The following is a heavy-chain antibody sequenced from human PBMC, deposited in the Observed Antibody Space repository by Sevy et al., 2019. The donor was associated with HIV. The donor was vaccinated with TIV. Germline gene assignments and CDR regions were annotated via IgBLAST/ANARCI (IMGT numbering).Heavy chain of an antibody. Sequence: SGPTLVNPTQTLTLTCTFSGFSLSTSGMCVSWIRRPPGKALEWLALIDWDDDKYYSTSLKTRLTISKDTSKNQVVLTMTNMDPVDTATYYCARGIAVAGQQLLRYGRLGRSDYGMDVWGQGTTVTVSS. CDR1: GFSLSTSGMC. D-gene: IGHD6-19*01. CDR2: IDWDDDK. V-gene: IGHV2-70*01. J-gene: IGHJ6*02. CDR3: ARGIAVAGQQLLRYGRLGRSDYGMDV.